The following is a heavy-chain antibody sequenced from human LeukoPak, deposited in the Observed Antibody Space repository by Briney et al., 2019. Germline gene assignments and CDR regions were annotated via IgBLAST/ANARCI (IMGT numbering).Heavy chain of an antibody. J-gene: IGHJ4*02. CDR2: ISYDGSNK. CDR1: GFTFSSYA. V-gene: IGHV3-30-3*01. Sequence: GRSLRLSCAASGFTFSSYAMHWVRQAPGKGLEWVAVISYDGSNKYYADSVKGRFTISRDNSKNTLYLQMNSLRAEDTAVYYCARDVGDYYDSSGYWGQGTLVTVSS. CDR3: ARDVGDYYDSSGY. D-gene: IGHD3-22*01.